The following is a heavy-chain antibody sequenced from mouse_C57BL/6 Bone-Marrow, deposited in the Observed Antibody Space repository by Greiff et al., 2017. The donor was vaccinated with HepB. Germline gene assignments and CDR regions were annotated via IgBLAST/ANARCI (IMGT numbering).Heavy chain of an antibody. CDR2: IYPRSGNT. V-gene: IGHV1-81*01. CDR1: GFTFTSYG. Sequence: QVQLPQSGAELARPGASVTLSCTASGFTFTSYGISWVKQRTGQGLEWIGEIYPRSGNTYYNEKFKGKATLTADKSSSTAYMELRSLTSEDSAVYFCARSHYYGDYWGQGTTLTVSS. J-gene: IGHJ2*01. CDR3: ARSHYYGDY.